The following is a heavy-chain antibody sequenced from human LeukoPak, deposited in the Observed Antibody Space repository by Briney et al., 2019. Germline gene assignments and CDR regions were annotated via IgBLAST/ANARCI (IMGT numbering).Heavy chain of an antibody. CDR3: ARADCSSTSCYLYAFDI. J-gene: IGHJ3*02. Sequence: SETLSLTCTVSGGSISSYYWSWIRQPPGKGLEWIGEINHSGSTNYNPSLKSRVTISVDTSKNQFSLKLSSVTAADTAVYYCARADCSSTSCYLYAFDIWGQGTMVTVSS. CDR1: GGSISSYY. V-gene: IGHV4-34*01. CDR2: INHSGST. D-gene: IGHD2-2*01.